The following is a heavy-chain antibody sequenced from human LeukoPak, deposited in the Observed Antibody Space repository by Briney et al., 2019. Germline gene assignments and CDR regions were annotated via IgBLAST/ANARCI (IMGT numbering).Heavy chain of an antibody. CDR3: AREEAAAGFDY. CDR1: GYTLTELS. J-gene: IGHJ4*02. D-gene: IGHD6-13*01. V-gene: IGHV1-24*01. CDR2: FDPEDGET. Sequence: GASVKVSCKVSGYTLTELSMHWVRQAPGKGLGWMGGFDPEDGETIYAQKFQGRVTITADESTSTAYMELSSLRSEDTAVYYCAREEAAAGFDYWGQGTLVTVSS.